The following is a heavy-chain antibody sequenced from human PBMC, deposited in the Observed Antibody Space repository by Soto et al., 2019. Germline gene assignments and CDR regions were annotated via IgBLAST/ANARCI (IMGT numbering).Heavy chain of an antibody. J-gene: IGHJ3*02. CDR1: GFTFSSYG. CDR3: AKVPGGVVPARDAFDI. D-gene: IGHD2-2*01. CDR2: IWYDGSNK. Sequence: GGSLRLSCAASGFTFSSYGMHWVRQAPGKGLEWVAVIWYDGSNKYYADSVKGRFTISRDNSKNTLYLQMNSLRAEDTVVYYCAKVPGGVVPARDAFDIWGQGTMVTVSS. V-gene: IGHV3-33*06.